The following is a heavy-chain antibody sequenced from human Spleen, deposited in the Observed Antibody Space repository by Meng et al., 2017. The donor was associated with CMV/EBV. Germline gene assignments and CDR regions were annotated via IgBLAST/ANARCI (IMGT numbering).Heavy chain of an antibody. D-gene: IGHD4-11*01. CDR2: IIHSGST. J-gene: IGHJ6*02. CDR1: GGSFSGYY. Sequence: GSLRLSCAVYGGSFSGYYWSWIRQPPGKGLEWIGEIIHSGSTNYNPSLKSRVTISVDTSKNQFSLKLSSVTAADTAVYYCARGAHDYSNYHYYYYGMDVWGQGTTVTVSS. V-gene: IGHV4-34*01. CDR3: ARGAHDYSNYHYYYYGMDV.